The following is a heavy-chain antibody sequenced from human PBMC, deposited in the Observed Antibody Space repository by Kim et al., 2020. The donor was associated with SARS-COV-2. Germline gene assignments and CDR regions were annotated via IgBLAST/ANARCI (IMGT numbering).Heavy chain of an antibody. J-gene: IGHJ4*02. D-gene: IGHD3-3*01. V-gene: IGHV3-23*01. CDR1: GFTFSSYA. CDR3: AKDPHYDFWSGYYFDY. CDR2: ISGSGGST. Sequence: GGSLRLSCAASGFTFSSYAMSWVRQAPGKGLEWVSAISGSGGSTYYADSVKGRLTISRDNSKNTLYLQMNSLRAEDTAVYYCAKDPHYDFWSGYYFDYWGQGTLVTVSS.